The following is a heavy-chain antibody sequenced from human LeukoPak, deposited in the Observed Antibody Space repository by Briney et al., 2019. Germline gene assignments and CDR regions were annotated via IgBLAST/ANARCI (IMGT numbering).Heavy chain of an antibody. CDR3: ARAPTVLVGYCSSASCQADY. J-gene: IGHJ4*02. V-gene: IGHV3-23*01. D-gene: IGHD2-2*01. CDR2: ISGSGGST. CDR1: GFTFSSYA. Sequence: GGSLRLSCAASGFTFSSYAMSWVRQAPGKGLEWVSAISGSGGSTYYADSVKGRFTISRDNSKNTLYLQMNSLRAEDTAVYYCARAPTVLVGYCSSASCQADYWGQGTLVTVSS.